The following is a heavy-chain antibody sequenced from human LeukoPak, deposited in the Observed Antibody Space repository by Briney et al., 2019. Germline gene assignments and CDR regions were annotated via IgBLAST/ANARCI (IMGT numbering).Heavy chain of an antibody. J-gene: IGHJ4*02. Sequence: GGSLRLSCAASGFTFSTYGMHWVRQAPGKGLEWVAFIRYDGSNKYYADSVKGRFTISRDNSKNTLYLQMNSLRAEDTAVYYCAEVGKSDRNNFFTTKEKQLDYWGQGTLLTVSS. CDR1: GFTFSTYG. CDR3: AEVGKSDRNNFFTTKEKQLDY. CDR2: IRYDGSNK. D-gene: IGHD1/OR15-1a*01. V-gene: IGHV3-30*02.